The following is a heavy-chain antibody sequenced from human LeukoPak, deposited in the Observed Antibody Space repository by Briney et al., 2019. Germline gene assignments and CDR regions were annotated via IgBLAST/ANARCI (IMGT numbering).Heavy chain of an antibody. CDR1: GYTFTANY. J-gene: IGHJ4*02. CDR3: ARGFGSSWFDY. D-gene: IGHD6-13*01. Sequence: ASVTVSCKASGYTFTANYIHWVGQAPGQGLEWMGWINPNGGGTNYAQKFQGWVTMTRDTSISTLYMELSRLKSDDTAVYYCARGFGSSWFDYWGQGTLVTVSS. CDR2: INPNGGGT. V-gene: IGHV1-2*04.